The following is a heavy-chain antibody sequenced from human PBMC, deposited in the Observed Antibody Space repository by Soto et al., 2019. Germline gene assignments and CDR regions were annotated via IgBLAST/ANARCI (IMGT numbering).Heavy chain of an antibody. CDR3: AREEGDYYDSSGYYSLGAFDI. CDR2: IYYSGST. Sequence: SETLSLTCTVSGGSVSSGDYYWSWIRQPPGKGLEWIGYIYYSGSTYYNPSLKSRVTISVDTSKNQFSLKLSSVTAADTAVYYCAREEGDYYDSSGYYSLGAFDIWGQGTVVTVSS. V-gene: IGHV4-30-4*01. J-gene: IGHJ3*02. D-gene: IGHD3-22*01. CDR1: GGSVSSGDYY.